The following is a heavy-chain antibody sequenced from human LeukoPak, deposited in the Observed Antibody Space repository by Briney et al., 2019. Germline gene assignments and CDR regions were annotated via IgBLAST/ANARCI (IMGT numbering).Heavy chain of an antibody. D-gene: IGHD2-8*02. Sequence: ASVKVSCKASGFTFTNYYMHWVRQAPGQGLEWMGLISPTGSSTNYAQKFRGRVTMTRDTSTTTVYTELSSLRSEDTAVYYCAREESGGYFDYWGQGTLVIVSS. CDR3: AREESGGYFDY. CDR2: ISPTGSST. J-gene: IGHJ4*02. V-gene: IGHV1-46*01. CDR1: GFTFTNYY.